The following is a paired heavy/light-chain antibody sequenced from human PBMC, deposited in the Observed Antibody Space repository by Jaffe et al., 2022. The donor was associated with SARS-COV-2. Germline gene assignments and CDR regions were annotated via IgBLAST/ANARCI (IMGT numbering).Light chain of an antibody. CDR1: SSNIGTYR. V-gene: IGLV1-44*01. CDR2: NND. CDR3: AGWDDSFWV. Sequence: QSVLTQPPSASETPGQRVTISCSGSSSNIGTYRVHWYQHLPGTAPKLLIYNNDQRPSGVPDRFSGSKSGTSASLAISGLQSEDEADYYCAGWDDSFWVFGGGTRLTVL. J-gene: IGLJ3*02.
Heavy chain of an antibody. V-gene: IGHV3-30*04. CDR1: GFIFSSYL. J-gene: IGHJ6*03. Sequence: QAQLVESGGSVVQPGRSLRLSCAASGFIFSSYLIHWVRQAPGKGLEWVAVISFDGSNTYYADSVKGRFTISRQNSKNTFYLQMNSLRPEDTAVYYCARARGYCNGGTCYGHYYYMDVWGEGTTVTVSS. CDR3: ARARGYCNGGTCYGHYYYMDV. CDR2: ISFDGSNT. D-gene: IGHD2-15*01.